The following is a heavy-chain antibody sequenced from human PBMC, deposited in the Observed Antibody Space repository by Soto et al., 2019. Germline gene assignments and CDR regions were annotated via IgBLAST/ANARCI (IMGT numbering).Heavy chain of an antibody. J-gene: IGHJ5*02. CDR1: GYPFIKYG. CDR2: IKVDSGYT. D-gene: IGHD3-9*01. V-gene: IGHV1-18*04. Sequence: QLQLVQSAAEVMKPGASVRVSCKAYGYPFIKYGISWIRQAPEQGLEWMGWIKVDSGYTNYAQKFQGRVTMTADTSSDTAFMELRSLSLDDTAVYFCATSYDTGFDPWGQGTLVSVSS. CDR3: ATSYDTGFDP.